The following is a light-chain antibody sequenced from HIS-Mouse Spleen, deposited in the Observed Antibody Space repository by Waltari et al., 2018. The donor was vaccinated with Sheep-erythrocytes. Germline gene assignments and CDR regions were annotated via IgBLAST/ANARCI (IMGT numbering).Light chain of an antibody. J-gene: IGLJ2*01. CDR3: CSYAGSSTVV. CDR2: EGS. Sequence: QSALTQPASVSGSPGQSITISCTGTSSDVGSYNLVSWYHQHPGKAPKLMIYEGSKRPSGVSNRVSGSKSGNTASLTISGLQAEDEADYYCCSYAGSSTVVFGGGTKLTVL. CDR1: SSDVGSYNL. V-gene: IGLV2-23*01.